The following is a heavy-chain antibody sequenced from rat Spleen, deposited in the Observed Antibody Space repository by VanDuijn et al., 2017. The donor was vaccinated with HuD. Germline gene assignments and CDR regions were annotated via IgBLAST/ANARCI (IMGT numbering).Heavy chain of an antibody. D-gene: IGHD1-7*01. J-gene: IGHJ1*01. CDR1: GFSLTSYN. V-gene: IGHV2-30*01. Sequence: QVQLKESGPGLVQPSQTLSLTCTVSGFSLTSYNVHWVRQPTEKGLEWMGIIWTGGTTDYNSAFKSRLTISKDTSKSQVFLKMNSLQTDDTAKYFCARQTLWVSDWYFDFWGPGTMVTVSS. CDR3: ARQTLWVSDWYFDF. CDR2: IWTGGTT.